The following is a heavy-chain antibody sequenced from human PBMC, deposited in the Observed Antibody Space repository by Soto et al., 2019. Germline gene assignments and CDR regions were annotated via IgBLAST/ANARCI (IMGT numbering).Heavy chain of an antibody. V-gene: IGHV4-30-2*01. CDR3: SSRGYSYYAMDV. CDR2: IYHSGST. J-gene: IGHJ6*02. Sequence: TLSLTCAGSGGSISSGGYSWSWIRQPPGKGLEWIGYIYHSGSTYYNPSLKSRVTISVDRSKNQFSLKLSSVTAADTAVYYLSSRGYSYYAMDVRGQGPSVTLSS. CDR1: GGSISSGGYS.